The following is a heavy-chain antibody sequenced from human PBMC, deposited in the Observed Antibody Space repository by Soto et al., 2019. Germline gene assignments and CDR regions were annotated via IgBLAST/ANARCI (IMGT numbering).Heavy chain of an antibody. CDR1: GFTFGSYA. Sequence: VGSRRLSCAASGFTFGSYAMIYVRQAPGKGLEWFSVISGRGGSTSYSDSVKGRFTISRDHSKNTLYQQMNSLRPEHTAVYCCAKVGGATPRYYCDYWGQLTMGTVSS. V-gene: IGHV3-23*01. CDR2: ISGRGGST. D-gene: IGHD1-26*01. CDR3: AKVGGATPRYYCDY. J-gene: IGHJ4*02.